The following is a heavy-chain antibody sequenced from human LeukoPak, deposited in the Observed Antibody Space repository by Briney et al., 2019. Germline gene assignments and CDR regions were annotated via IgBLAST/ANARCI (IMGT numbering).Heavy chain of an antibody. Sequence: PGGSLRLSCAASGFSFSSYAMSWVRQAPGKGLEWVAIIWYDGSNEYYGDSVKGRFIISRDDSRNTLYLQMNSLRAEDTAVYFCARGGGLDVWGQGATVTVSS. V-gene: IGHV3-33*08. CDR2: IWYDGSNE. J-gene: IGHJ6*02. CDR1: GFSFSSYA. D-gene: IGHD3-16*01. CDR3: ARGGGLDV.